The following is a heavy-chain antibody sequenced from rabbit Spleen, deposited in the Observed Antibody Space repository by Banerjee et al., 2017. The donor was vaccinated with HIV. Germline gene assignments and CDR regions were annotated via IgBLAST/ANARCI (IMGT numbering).Heavy chain of an antibody. CDR3: VRDQAGDADHGPYYLNL. Sequence: QHLVESGGGLVQPGASLTLTCIASGVSFSGSSYMCWVRQAPGKGLEWIGYIDLLFGTTYYASWVNGRFTISSHNAQNTLYLQVHSLTAADTATYFCVRDQAGDADHGPYYLNLWGPGTLVTVS. V-gene: IGHV1S7*01. J-gene: IGHJ4*01. CDR2: IDLLFGTT. CDR1: GVSFSGSSY. D-gene: IGHD6-1*01.